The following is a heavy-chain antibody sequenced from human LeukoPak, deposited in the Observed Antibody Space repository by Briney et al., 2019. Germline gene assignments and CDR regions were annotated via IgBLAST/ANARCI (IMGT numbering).Heavy chain of an antibody. CDR1: GYTLTELS. Sequence: ASVKVSCKVSGYTLTELSMHWGRQAPGQSLEWMGGFDPEDGEKLYAQQFQGRITVSEDSSTASAYLELSSLRSEDTAVYYCATADLFSPWHGFFDFWGHGTLVTVSS. D-gene: IGHD3-10*02. CDR3: ATADLFSPWHGFFDF. CDR2: FDPEDGEK. J-gene: IGHJ4*01. V-gene: IGHV1-24*01.